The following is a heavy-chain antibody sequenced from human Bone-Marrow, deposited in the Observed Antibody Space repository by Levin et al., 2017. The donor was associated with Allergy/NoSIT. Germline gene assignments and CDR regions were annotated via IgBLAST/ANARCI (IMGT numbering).Heavy chain of an antibody. V-gene: IGHV3-30*18. CDR1: GYTFSSYG. CDR3: AKDPTYYGSESQCCGRILGAREWGY. D-gene: IGHD3-10*01. J-gene: IGHJ4*02. Sequence: GESLKISCAASGYTFSSYGMHWVRQAPGKGLEWVAVLSYDGSNRYYADSVKGRCTISRDNSKNTLYLQMNSLRAEDTAVYYCAKDPTYYGSESQCCGRILGAREWGYWGQGTLVTVSS. CDR2: LSYDGSNR.